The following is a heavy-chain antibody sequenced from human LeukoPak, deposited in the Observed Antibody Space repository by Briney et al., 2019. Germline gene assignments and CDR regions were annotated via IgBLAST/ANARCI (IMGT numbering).Heavy chain of an antibody. D-gene: IGHD3-3*01. CDR3: ARDKGRITIFGGVIHTAYYYGMDV. J-gene: IGHJ6*02. CDR1: GYTFTSYY. Sequence: ASVKVSCKASGYTFTSYYMHWVRQAPGQGLEWMGIINPSGGSTSYAQKFQGRVTMTRDTSTSTVYMELSSLRSEDTAVYYCARDKGRITIFGGVIHTAYYYGMDVWGQGTTVTVSS. V-gene: IGHV1-46*01. CDR2: INPSGGST.